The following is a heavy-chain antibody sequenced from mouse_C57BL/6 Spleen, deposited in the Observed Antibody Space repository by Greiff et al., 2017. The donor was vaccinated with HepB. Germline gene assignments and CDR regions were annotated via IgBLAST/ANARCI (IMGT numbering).Heavy chain of an antibody. Sequence: QVQLQQSGAELVKPGASVKISCKASGYAFSSYWMNWVKQRPGKGLEWIGQIYPGDGDTNYNGKFKGKATLTADKSSSTAYMQLSSLTSEDSAVYFCARSTYSNYDAMDYWGQGTSVTVSS. CDR3: ARSTYSNYDAMDY. J-gene: IGHJ4*01. V-gene: IGHV1-80*01. CDR2: IYPGDGDT. D-gene: IGHD2-5*01. CDR1: GYAFSSYW.